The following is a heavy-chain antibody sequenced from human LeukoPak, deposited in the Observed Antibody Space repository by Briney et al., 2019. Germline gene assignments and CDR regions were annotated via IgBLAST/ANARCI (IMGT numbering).Heavy chain of an antibody. Sequence: ASVRVSCKASGYIFTDYAIHWLRQAPGQRPEWMGWMNGGNGNTKYSQKFQGRITLIRDTSAATAYMELSSLRHDDLAVYYCARGRGTSGSNRDFYYYYYMDVWGKGTTVTVSS. D-gene: IGHD2-15*01. CDR1: GYIFTDYA. CDR3: ARGRGTSGSNRDFYYYYYMDV. CDR2: MNGGNGNT. J-gene: IGHJ6*03. V-gene: IGHV1-3*01.